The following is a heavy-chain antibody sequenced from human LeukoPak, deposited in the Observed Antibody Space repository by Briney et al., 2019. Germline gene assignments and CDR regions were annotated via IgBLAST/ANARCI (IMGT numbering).Heavy chain of an antibody. V-gene: IGHV4-59*01. D-gene: IGHD2-21*02. CDR3: ASHGVVTANFDY. CDR2: ISYSGSS. J-gene: IGHJ4*02. CDR1: GGSIGSYY. Sequence: SETLSLTCTVSGGSIGSYYWSWIRQPPGKGLEWIGYISYSGSSNYNPSLKTRVTISIDTSKNQFSLKLSSVTAADTAVYYCASHGVVTANFDYWGQGTLVTVSS.